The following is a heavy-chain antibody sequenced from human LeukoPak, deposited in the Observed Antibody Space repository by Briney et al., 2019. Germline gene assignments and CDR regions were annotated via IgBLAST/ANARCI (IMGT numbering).Heavy chain of an antibody. Sequence: PSETLSLTCAVYGGSFSGYYWGWIRQPPGKGLEWIGEINHSGSTNYNPSLKSRVTISVDTSKNQFSLKLSSVTAADTAVYYCATRGFYYGSGIDWFDPWGQGTLVTVSS. CDR1: GGSFSGYY. CDR3: ATRGFYYGSGIDWFDP. V-gene: IGHV4-34*01. D-gene: IGHD3-10*01. J-gene: IGHJ5*02. CDR2: INHSGST.